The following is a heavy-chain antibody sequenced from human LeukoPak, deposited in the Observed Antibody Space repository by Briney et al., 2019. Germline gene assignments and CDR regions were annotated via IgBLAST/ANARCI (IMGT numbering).Heavy chain of an antibody. Sequence: GGSLRLSCAASGFTFSSYAMSWVRQAPGKGLDWVSAISGSGVSTYYADSVKGRFTISRDNSKNTLYLQMNSLRAEDTAVYYCAKAVSSGWYSYFDYWGQGTLVTVSS. CDR3: AKAVSSGWYSYFDY. CDR1: GFTFSSYA. V-gene: IGHV3-23*01. D-gene: IGHD6-19*01. CDR2: ISGSGVST. J-gene: IGHJ4*02.